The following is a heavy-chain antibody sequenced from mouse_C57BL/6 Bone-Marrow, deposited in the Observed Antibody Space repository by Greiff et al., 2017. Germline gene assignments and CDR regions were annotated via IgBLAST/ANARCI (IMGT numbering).Heavy chain of an antibody. J-gene: IGHJ1*03. CDR2: ISSGSSTI. D-gene: IGHD1-1*01. CDR1: GFTFSDYG. CDR3: ARQRVYYYGSRYFDV. V-gene: IGHV5-17*01. Sequence: EVQLVESGGGLVKPGGSLKLSCAASGFTFSDYGMHWVRQAPEKGLEWVAYISSGSSTIYYADTVKGRFTISRDNAKNTLFLQMTSLRSEDTAMYYCARQRVYYYGSRYFDVWGTGTTVTVSS.